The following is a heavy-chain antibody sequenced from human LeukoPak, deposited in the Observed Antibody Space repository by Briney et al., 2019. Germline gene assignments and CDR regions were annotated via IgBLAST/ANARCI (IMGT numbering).Heavy chain of an antibody. CDR3: ARHDPIVGTPDAFDI. CDR2: IYYSGST. CDR1: GGSISSYY. J-gene: IGHJ3*02. V-gene: IGHV4-59*08. D-gene: IGHD1-26*01. Sequence: PSETLSPTCTVSGGSISSYYWSWIRQPPGKGLEWIAYIYYSGSTDYNPSLKSRVTISLDTSKNQFSLKLSSVTAADTAVYYCARHDPIVGTPDAFDIWGQGTMVTVSS.